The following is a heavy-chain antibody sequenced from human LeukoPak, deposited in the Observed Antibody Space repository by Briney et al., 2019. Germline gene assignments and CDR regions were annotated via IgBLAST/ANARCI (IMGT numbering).Heavy chain of an antibody. CDR1: GYTFTDYY. V-gene: IGHV1-2*06. CDR2: ISPNSGGK. Sequence: ASVKVSCKTSGYTFTDYYMHWVRQAPGQGLERMGRISPNSGGKNYAQKFQDRVTMTRDTSTSTAYMELSRLRSDDTAVYYCARTWGSYSFDSWGQGTLVTVSS. J-gene: IGHJ4*02. CDR3: ARTWGSYSFDS. D-gene: IGHD3-16*01.